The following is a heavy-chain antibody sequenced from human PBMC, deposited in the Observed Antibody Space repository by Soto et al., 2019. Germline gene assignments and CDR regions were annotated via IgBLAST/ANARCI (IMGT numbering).Heavy chain of an antibody. D-gene: IGHD5-12*01. J-gene: IGHJ4*02. CDR3: ARGGIVASQALDY. V-gene: IGHV4-59*01. Sequence: SWPLSLTCTVSFGSISSYYWGWIRNPPGKGLEWIWYIYYSGSTNYNPSLKSRVTISVDTSKNQFSLKLSSVTAADTAVYYCARGGIVASQALDYWGQGTLVTVSS. CDR2: IYYSGST. CDR1: FGSISSYY.